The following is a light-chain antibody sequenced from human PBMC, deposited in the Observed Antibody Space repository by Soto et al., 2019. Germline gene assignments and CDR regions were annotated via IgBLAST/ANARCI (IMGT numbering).Light chain of an antibody. CDR3: QEYNKWQLT. V-gene: IGKV3-15*01. Sequence: EIVMTQSPATLSVSPGERATLSCRASQSVSNNLAWDQQKPGQAPRLLIYHASTRATGIPARFSGSGSGTEFTLTISSLQSEDFAVYYCQEYNKWQLTFGGGTKVESK. CDR2: HAS. CDR1: QSVSNN. J-gene: IGKJ4*01.